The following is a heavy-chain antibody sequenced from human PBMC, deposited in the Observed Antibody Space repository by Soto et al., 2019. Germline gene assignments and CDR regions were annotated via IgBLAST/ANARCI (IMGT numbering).Heavy chain of an antibody. Sequence: PGGALRLSCAASGFILTIYWMSLVRQAPGKGLEWVANIKQDGNEKYYVDSVKGRFTISSDNAKNSLYLQMNSLRAEDTAVYYCAFTVTPSGFDIWGQGKMVTGSS. CDR3: AFTVTPSGFDI. V-gene: IGHV3-7*01. J-gene: IGHJ3*02. CDR2: IKQDGNEK. D-gene: IGHD4-17*01. CDR1: GFILTIYW.